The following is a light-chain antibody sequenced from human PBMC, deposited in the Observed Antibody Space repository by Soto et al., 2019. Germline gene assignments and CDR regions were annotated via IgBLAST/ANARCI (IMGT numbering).Light chain of an antibody. Sequence: EIVMTQPPAPLSVSPGERATLSCRASQSVSSSLAWYQQKPGQAPRLLIYGASTRATGIPARFSGSGSGTEFTLTISSPQSEDFAVYYCQQYNNSPPLTFGGGTKVDIK. CDR2: GAS. CDR1: QSVSSS. CDR3: QQYNNSPPLT. J-gene: IGKJ4*01. V-gene: IGKV3-15*01.